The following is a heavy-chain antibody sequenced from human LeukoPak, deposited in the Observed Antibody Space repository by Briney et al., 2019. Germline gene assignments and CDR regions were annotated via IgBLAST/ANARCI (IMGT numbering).Heavy chain of an antibody. CDR3: ARDSLAAASYYYYMDV. J-gene: IGHJ6*03. CDR1: GFTFSSYE. Sequence: GGSLRLSCAASGFTFSSYEMNWVRQAPGKGLEWVSYISSSGSTIYYADSVKGRFTISRDNAKKSLYLQINSLRAEDTAVYYCARDSLAAASYYYYMDVWSKGTTVTVSS. CDR2: ISSSGSTI. V-gene: IGHV3-48*03. D-gene: IGHD6-13*01.